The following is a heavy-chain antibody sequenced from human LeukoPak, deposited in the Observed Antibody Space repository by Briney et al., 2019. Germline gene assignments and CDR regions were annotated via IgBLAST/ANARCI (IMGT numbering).Heavy chain of an antibody. CDR3: ARRRYSGSSQHFDY. D-gene: IGHD1-26*01. CDR2: IKQDGSEK. V-gene: IGHV3-7*01. CDR1: GFTFSSYW. Sequence: GGSLRLSCAASGFTFSSYWMSWVRQAPGKGLEWVANIKQDGSEKYYVDSVKGRFTISRDNAKNSLYLQMNILRAEDTAVYYCARRRYSGSSQHFDYWGQATLVTVSS. J-gene: IGHJ4*02.